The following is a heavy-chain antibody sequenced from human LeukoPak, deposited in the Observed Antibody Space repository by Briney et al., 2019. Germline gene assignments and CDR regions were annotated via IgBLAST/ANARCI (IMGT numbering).Heavy chain of an antibody. J-gene: IGHJ4*02. V-gene: IGHV3-30-3*01. Sequence: GGSLRLSCAASGFTFSSYAMHWVRQAPGKGLEWVAVISYDGSNKYYADSVKGRFTISRDNSKNTLYLQMNSLRAEDTAVYYCARTYYDFWSGRTPPGYWGQGTPVTVSS. D-gene: IGHD3-3*01. CDR2: ISYDGSNK. CDR1: GFTFSSYA. CDR3: ARTYYDFWSGRTPPGY.